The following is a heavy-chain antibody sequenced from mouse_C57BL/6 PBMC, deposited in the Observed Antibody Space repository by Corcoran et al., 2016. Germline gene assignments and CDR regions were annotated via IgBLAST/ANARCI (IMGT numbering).Heavy chain of an antibody. CDR3: ERSSGPLYYFDY. Sequence: EVQLQQFGPELVKPGASVKISCKASGYTFTDYYMNWVKQSHGKSLEWIGDINPNNGGTSYNQKFKGKATLTVDKSSSTAYMELRSLTSEDSAVYYCERSSGPLYYFDYWGQGTTLTVSS. V-gene: IGHV1-26*01. CDR1: GYTFTDYY. J-gene: IGHJ2*01. D-gene: IGHD3-2*02. CDR2: INPNNGGT.